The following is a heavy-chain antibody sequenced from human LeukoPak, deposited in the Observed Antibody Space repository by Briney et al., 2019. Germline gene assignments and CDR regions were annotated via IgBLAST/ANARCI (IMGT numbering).Heavy chain of an antibody. CDR1: GFTFSSYA. Sequence: PGGSLRLSCAASGFTFSSYAMHWVRQAPGKGLEWVAVISYDGSNKYYADSVKGRFTISRDNSKNTLYLQMNSLRAEDTAVYYCARGRLLYSSGWYGVNYWGQGTLVTVSS. CDR3: ARGRLLYSSGWYGVNY. CDR2: ISYDGSNK. J-gene: IGHJ4*02. D-gene: IGHD6-19*01. V-gene: IGHV3-30-3*01.